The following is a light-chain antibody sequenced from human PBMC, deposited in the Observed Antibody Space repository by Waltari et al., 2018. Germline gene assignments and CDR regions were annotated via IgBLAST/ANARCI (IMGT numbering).Light chain of an antibody. CDR3: LQYSSSPYS. J-gene: IGKJ2*03. CDR2: KAS. V-gene: IGKV1D-16*01. Sequence: DIQMTQSPSSLSASVGDTVTITCRASKSISSWLAWYQQKPGKAPEFLIYKASSLQGGVPSRFSGSGSGTDFTLTISSLQPEDFATYYCLQYSSSPYSFGQGTKVEIK. CDR1: KSISSW.